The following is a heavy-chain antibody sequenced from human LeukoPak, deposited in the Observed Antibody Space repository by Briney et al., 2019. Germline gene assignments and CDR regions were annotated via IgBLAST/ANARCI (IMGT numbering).Heavy chain of an antibody. D-gene: IGHD1-1*01. Sequence: SETLSLTCTVSGGSVSGYYWSWIRQPPGKGLEWIGYVSYTGSTNYNPSLKSRVTISVDMSKNQFSLRLSSVTAADTAVYYCASGNWRYHFRSWGQGTLVTVSS. V-gene: IGHV4-59*02. CDR3: ASGNWRYHFRS. CDR1: GGSVSGYY. J-gene: IGHJ4*02. CDR2: VSYTGST.